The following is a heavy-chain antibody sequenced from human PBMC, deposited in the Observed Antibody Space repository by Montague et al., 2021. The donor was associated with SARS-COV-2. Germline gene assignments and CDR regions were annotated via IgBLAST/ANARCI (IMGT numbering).Heavy chain of an antibody. CDR2: ISGDGGFT. J-gene: IGHJ4*02. V-gene: IGHV3-43*02. Sequence: SLRLSCAASGFTFDDYAMHLLRQAPGKGLEWVSLISGDGGFTYYSDSVKGRFTISRDNSKNSLYLQMNSLRPEDTALYSCAKDFGALWFGELFSYYFDYWGQGTLVTVSS. CDR3: AKDFGALWFGELFSYYFDY. CDR1: GFTFDDYA. D-gene: IGHD3-10*01.